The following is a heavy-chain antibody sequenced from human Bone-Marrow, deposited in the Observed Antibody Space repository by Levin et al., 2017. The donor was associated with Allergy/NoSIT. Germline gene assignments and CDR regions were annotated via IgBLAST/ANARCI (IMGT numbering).Heavy chain of an antibody. D-gene: IGHD3-10*01. CDR1: GYTFRGHA. J-gene: IGHJ6*04. CDR3: ARDKSYYYYFMEF. Sequence: GASVKVSCKKDSGYTFRGHAMHWVRQAPGQRPEWLGWINGDNGNTRYSHHFQGRINITLDTSATTVYMELSSLTSEDTAVYYCARDKSYYYYFMEFWGSGTTVTVSS. V-gene: IGHV1-3*01. CDR2: INGDNGNT.